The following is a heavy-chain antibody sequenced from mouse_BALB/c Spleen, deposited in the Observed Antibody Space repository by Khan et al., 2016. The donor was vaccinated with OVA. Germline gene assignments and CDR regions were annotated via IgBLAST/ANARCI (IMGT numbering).Heavy chain of an antibody. CDR3: ASGGYGGFAY. CDR1: GYTFTSYD. Sequence: VQLQESGAELVKPGASVKLSCKASGYTFTSYDINWVRQRPEQGLEWIGWIFPGDGSTKYNEKFKDKATLTTDKSSSTAYMKLSRLTSVTSTVYFCASGGYGGFAYWGQVTLVTVSA. V-gene: IGHV1-85*01. D-gene: IGHD2-14*01. J-gene: IGHJ3*01. CDR2: IFPGDGST.